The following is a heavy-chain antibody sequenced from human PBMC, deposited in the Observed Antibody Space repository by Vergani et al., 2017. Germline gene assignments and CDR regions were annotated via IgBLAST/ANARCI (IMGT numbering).Heavy chain of an antibody. V-gene: IGHV3-21*04. J-gene: IGHJ3*01. Sequence: EVQMVESGGGLVKPGGSLRLSCVASGFTFSHYSMNWVRQAPGKGLEWVSSISGNNDDVYYADSVKGRFTISRDNAKNSLYLDMSRLRAEETAVYYCLGDVRVSRSWGQGTLVAVSS. CDR2: ISGNNDDV. CDR1: GFTFSHYS. CDR3: LGDVRVSRS.